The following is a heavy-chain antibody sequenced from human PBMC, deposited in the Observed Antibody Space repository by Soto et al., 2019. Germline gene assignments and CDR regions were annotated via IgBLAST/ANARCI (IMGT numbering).Heavy chain of an antibody. Sequence: QVQLVESGGGVVQPGRSLRLSCAASGFTFSSYGMHWVRQAPGKGLEWVAVISYDGSNKYYADSVKGRFTISRDNSKNTLYLQMNSLRAEDTAVYYCAKEVPIYGSGRSDFDYWGQGTLVTVSS. CDR3: AKEVPIYGSGRSDFDY. D-gene: IGHD3-10*01. CDR2: ISYDGSNK. J-gene: IGHJ4*02. V-gene: IGHV3-30*18. CDR1: GFTFSSYG.